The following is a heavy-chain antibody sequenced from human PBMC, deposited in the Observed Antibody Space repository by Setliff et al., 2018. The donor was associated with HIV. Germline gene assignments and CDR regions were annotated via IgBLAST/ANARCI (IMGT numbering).Heavy chain of an antibody. CDR3: TRDKGFLLY. Sequence: ASVKVSCKASGYSFSDYYIHWVRQAPGLGLEWMGWIDPKSGDAACPQKFQAWVTLTRDTSIRTAYMQLNNLKTEDTAVYYCTRDKGFLLYWGQGTLVTVSS. CDR2: IDPKSGDA. J-gene: IGHJ4*02. V-gene: IGHV1-2*04. CDR1: GYSFSDYY. D-gene: IGHD3-3*01.